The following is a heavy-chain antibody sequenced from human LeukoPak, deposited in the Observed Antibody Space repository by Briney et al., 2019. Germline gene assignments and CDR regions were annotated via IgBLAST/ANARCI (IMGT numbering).Heavy chain of an antibody. D-gene: IGHD2-15*01. CDR2: ISGSGGST. V-gene: IGHV3-23*01. CDR3: AKIFAVVVVAATSDY. J-gene: IGHJ4*02. Sequence: GGSLRLSCAASGFTFSSYAMSWVRQAPGKGLEWVSAISGSGGSTYYADSVKGRFTISRDNSKNTLYLQVNSLRAEDTAVYYCAKIFAVVVVAATSDYWGQGTLVTVSS. CDR1: GFTFSSYA.